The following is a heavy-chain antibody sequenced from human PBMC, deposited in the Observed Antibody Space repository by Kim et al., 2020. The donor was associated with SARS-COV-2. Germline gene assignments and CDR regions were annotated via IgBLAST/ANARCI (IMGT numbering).Heavy chain of an antibody. D-gene: IGHD4-4*01. V-gene: IGHV1-3*01. Sequence: KTKCSQKFQGRVTITRDKSANTAYMDLSSLTSEDTAIYYCARDMNPTVYDYWGQGTLVTVSS. CDR2: KT. CDR3: ARDMNPTVYDY. J-gene: IGHJ4*02.